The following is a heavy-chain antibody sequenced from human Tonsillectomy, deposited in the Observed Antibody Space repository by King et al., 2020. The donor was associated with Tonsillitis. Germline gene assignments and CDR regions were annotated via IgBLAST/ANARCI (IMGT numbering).Heavy chain of an antibody. CDR3: VRDGRRVVF. Sequence: EVQLVESGGGLVQPGGSLRLSCAASGFTFSDYWMGWVRQAPGKGLEWVANINPDGSEKNYVDSAKGRFTISRDNAENSLFLQMNSLRAEYTAVYYCVRDGRRVVFWGQGTLVTVSS. CDR2: INPDGSEK. V-gene: IGHV3-7*01. D-gene: IGHD2-15*01. CDR1: GFTFSDYW. J-gene: IGHJ4*02.